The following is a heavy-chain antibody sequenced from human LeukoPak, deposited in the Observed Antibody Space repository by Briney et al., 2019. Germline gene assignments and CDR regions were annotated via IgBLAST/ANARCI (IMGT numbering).Heavy chain of an antibody. V-gene: IGHV3-74*01. D-gene: IGHD3-22*01. Sequence: GGSLRLSCAASGFTFSSYWMHWVRQAPGKGLVWVSRINSDGSSTGYADSVKGRFTVSRDNAKNTLYLQMNSLRVEDTAVYYCARAYLAVSSGYTNWFDPRGEGTLVTVSS. CDR3: ARAYLAVSSGYTNWFDP. CDR2: INSDGSST. J-gene: IGHJ5*02. CDR1: GFTFSSYW.